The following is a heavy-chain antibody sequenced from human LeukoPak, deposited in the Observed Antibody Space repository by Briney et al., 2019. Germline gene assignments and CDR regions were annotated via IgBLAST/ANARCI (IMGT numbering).Heavy chain of an antibody. D-gene: IGHD6-6*01. J-gene: IGHJ3*01. CDR3: ATYSTSSGAFDF. CDR2: IKQDGSEK. CDR1: GFTFSTYW. V-gene: IGHV3-7*01. Sequence: LSGGSLRLSCAASGFTFSTYWMTWVRQAPGKGLEWVANIKQDGSEKYYEGSVKGRVTISRDNAKNSLYLQMNSLRAEDTAVYYCATYSTSSGAFDFWGQGTLVTVSS.